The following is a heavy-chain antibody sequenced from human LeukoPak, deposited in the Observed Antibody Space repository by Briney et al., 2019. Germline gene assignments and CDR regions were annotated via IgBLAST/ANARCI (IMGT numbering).Heavy chain of an antibody. CDR3: ATGNYYDSSGYDRHSDY. CDR1: GFTFSSYG. D-gene: IGHD3-22*01. CDR2: ISWDGGST. J-gene: IGHJ4*02. V-gene: IGHV3-43D*03. Sequence: GGSLRLSCAASGFTFSSYGMHWVRQAPGKGLEWVSLISWDGGSTYYADSVKGRFTISRDNSKNSLYLQMNSLRAEDTALYYCATGNYYDSSGYDRHSDYWGQGTLVTVSS.